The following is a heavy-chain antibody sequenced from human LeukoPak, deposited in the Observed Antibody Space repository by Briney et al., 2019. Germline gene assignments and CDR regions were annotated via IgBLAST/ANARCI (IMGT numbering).Heavy chain of an antibody. V-gene: IGHV1-46*01. CDR2: INPSGGST. J-gene: IGHJ4*02. D-gene: IGHD3-22*01. Sequence: ASVKVSCKASGYTFTSYYLYWVRQAPGQGLEWMGVINPSGGSTTSAQKFQGKVTMTRDTSTSTVYMELRSLRSEDTAVYYCARGPGPADDGGGYCFDYWGQGTLVTVSS. CDR3: ARGPGPADDGGGYCFDY. CDR1: GYTFTSYY.